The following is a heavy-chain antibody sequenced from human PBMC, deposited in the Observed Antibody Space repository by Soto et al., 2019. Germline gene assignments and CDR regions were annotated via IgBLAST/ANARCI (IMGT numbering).Heavy chain of an antibody. D-gene: IGHD5-12*01. Sequence: PSETLSLTCTVSGGPISSGGYYWSWIRQHPGKGLEWIGYIYYSGNTYYNPSLKSRVTISVDTSKNQISLKLSSVTAADTAVYYCARDVESSGYDRYYYYYGMDVWGQGTTVTVSS. J-gene: IGHJ6*02. CDR2: IYYSGNT. V-gene: IGHV4-31*03. CDR3: ARDVESSGYDRYYYYYGMDV. CDR1: GGPISSGGYY.